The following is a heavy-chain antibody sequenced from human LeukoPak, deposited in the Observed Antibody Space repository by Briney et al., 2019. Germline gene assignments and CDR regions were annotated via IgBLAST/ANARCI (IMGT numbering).Heavy chain of an antibody. D-gene: IGHD6-19*01. CDR3: ATVLSDSRGWYHFDN. V-gene: IGHV3-53*01. Sequence: GGSLRLSCAASGFTFSSYWMHWVRQAPGKGLVWVSLIYSGDTTYYADSVKGRFTISRDNSKNTLYLQMNSLRAEDTAVYYCATVLSDSRGWYHFDNWGQGTLVTVSS. J-gene: IGHJ4*02. CDR1: GFTFSSYW. CDR2: IYSGDTT.